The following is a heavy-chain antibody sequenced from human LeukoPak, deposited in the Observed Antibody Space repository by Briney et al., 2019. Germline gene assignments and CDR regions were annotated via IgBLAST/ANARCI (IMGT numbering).Heavy chain of an antibody. CDR1: GFTFSSYG. CDR2: TWYDGSNK. D-gene: IGHD2-2*01. CDR3: ARDCADIVVVPAANLTYYYYGMDV. Sequence: GRSLRLSCAASGFTFSSYGMHWVRQAPGKGLEWVAVTWYDGSNKYYADSVKGRFTISRDNSKNTLYLQMNSLRAEDTAVYYCARDCADIVVVPAANLTYYYYGMDVWGQGTTVTVSS. V-gene: IGHV3-33*01. J-gene: IGHJ6*02.